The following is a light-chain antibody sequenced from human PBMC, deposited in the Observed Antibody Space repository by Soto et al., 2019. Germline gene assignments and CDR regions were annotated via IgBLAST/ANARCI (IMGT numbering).Light chain of an antibody. CDR3: QQYNNWPIT. CDR2: GAS. Sequence: EIVMKQSPATLSVSPCERATLSCRASQSVLSNLAWYQQKPGQAPRLLIYGASTRATGIPARFSGSGSGTEFTLSISSLQSEDFAVYYCQQYNNWPITFGQGTRLEIK. J-gene: IGKJ5*01. V-gene: IGKV3-15*01. CDR1: QSVLSN.